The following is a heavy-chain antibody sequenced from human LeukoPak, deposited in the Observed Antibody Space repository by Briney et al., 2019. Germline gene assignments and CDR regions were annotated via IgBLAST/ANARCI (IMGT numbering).Heavy chain of an antibody. J-gene: IGHJ6*02. CDR1: GFTFSSYA. CDR3: AKDPGRYSSGWYSSYYYYGMDV. CDR2: ISYDGSNK. V-gene: IGHV3-30-3*01. D-gene: IGHD6-19*01. Sequence: GGSLRLSCAASGFTFSSYAMHWVRQAPGKGLEWVAVISYDGSNKYYADSVKGRFTISRDNSKNTLYLQMNSLRAEDTAVYYCAKDPGRYSSGWYSSYYYYGMDVWGQGTTVTVSS.